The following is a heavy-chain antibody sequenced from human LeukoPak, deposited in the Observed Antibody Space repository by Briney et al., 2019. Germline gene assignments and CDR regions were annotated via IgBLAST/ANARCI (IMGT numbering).Heavy chain of an antibody. CDR1: GGSISSYY. Sequence: SETLSLTCTVSGGSISSYYRSWIRQPPGKGLEWIGYIHYSGSTNYNPSLKSRVTISVDTSKNQFSLKLSSVTAADTAVYYCARSYYDFWSGPFDPWGQGTLVTVSS. J-gene: IGHJ5*02. CDR3: ARSYYDFWSGPFDP. CDR2: IHYSGST. D-gene: IGHD3-3*01. V-gene: IGHV4-59*01.